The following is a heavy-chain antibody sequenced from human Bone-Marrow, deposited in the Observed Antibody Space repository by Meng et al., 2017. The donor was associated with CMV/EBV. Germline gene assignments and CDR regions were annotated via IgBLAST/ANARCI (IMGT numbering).Heavy chain of an antibody. V-gene: IGHV4-39*07. CDR1: GGSISSSSYY. J-gene: IGHJ6*02. CDR2: INHSGST. CDR3: TRGKPYYYFHYTMDV. Sequence: GSLRLSCTVSGGSISSSSYYWGWIRQPPGKGLEWIGEINHSGSTNYNPSLKSRVTISVDTSENQFSLRLNSVTAADTAVYYCTRGKPYYYFHYTMDVWGQGTTVTVSS.